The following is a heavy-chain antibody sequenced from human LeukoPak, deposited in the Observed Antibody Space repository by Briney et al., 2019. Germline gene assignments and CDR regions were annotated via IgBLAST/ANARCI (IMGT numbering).Heavy chain of an antibody. Sequence: QPGESLRLSCAPSGFTLSSYWMHWLRQAPGKGLTWVSRIESDGSSTSYADSVKGRFTISRDNAKNTLYLQMNSLRAEDTAVYYCARGYCSGGSCNRPFDYWGQGTLVTVSS. V-gene: IGHV3-74*01. CDR2: IESDGSST. D-gene: IGHD2-15*01. CDR1: GFTLSSYW. J-gene: IGHJ4*02. CDR3: ARGYCSGGSCNRPFDY.